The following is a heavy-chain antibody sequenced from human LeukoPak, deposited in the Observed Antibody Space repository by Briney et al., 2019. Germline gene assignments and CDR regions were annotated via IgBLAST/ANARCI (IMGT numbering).Heavy chain of an antibody. J-gene: IGHJ4*02. V-gene: IGHV4-59*01. Sequence: SETLSLTCTVSGGSISSYYWSWIRQPPGKGLERIGYIYYSGSTNYNPSLKSRVTISVDTSKNQFSLKLSSVTAADTAVYYCARLPAADDYWGQGTLVTVSS. CDR2: IYYSGST. CDR1: GGSISSYY. CDR3: ARLPAADDY. D-gene: IGHD6-13*01.